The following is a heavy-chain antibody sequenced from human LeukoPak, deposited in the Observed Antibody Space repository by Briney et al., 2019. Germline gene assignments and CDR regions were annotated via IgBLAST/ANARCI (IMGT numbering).Heavy chain of an antibody. V-gene: IGHV1-69*13. CDR2: IIPIFGTA. J-gene: IGHJ4*02. CDR3: ARDLGQYYDSSGYYDY. CDR1: GGTFSSYA. Sequence: SVKVSCKASGGTFSSYAISWVRQAPGQGLEWMGGIIPIFGTANYAQKFQGRVTITADESTSTAYMELSSLRSEDTAVYYCARDLGQYYDSSGYYDYWGQGTLVTVSS. D-gene: IGHD3-22*01.